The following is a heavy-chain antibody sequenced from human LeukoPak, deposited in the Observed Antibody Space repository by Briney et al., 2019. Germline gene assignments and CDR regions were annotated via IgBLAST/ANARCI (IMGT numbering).Heavy chain of an antibody. CDR1: GGSFSGYY. Sequence: SETLSLTCAVYGGSFSGYYWSWIRQPPGKGLEWIGEINHSGSTNYNPSLKSRVTISVDTSKNQFSLKLSSVTAADTAVYYCARGKRSHYYDSGSYFDYWGQGTLVTVSS. CDR2: INHSGST. CDR3: ARGKRSHYYDSGSYFDY. V-gene: IGHV4-34*01. J-gene: IGHJ4*02. D-gene: IGHD3-22*01.